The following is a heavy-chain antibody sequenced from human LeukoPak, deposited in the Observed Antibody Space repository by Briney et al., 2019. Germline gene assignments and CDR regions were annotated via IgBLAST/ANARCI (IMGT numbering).Heavy chain of an antibody. Sequence: SQTLSLTCAISGDSVSSNSAAWNWIRQSPSRGLEWLGRTYYRSKWHNDYAVSVKSRITINPDTSKNQFSLQLNSVTPEDTAVYYCAATMVVKSLFGFDYWGQGTLVTVSS. CDR2: TYYRSKWHN. CDR1: GDSVSSNSAA. D-gene: IGHD4-23*01. V-gene: IGHV6-1*01. CDR3: AATMVVKSLFGFDY. J-gene: IGHJ4*02.